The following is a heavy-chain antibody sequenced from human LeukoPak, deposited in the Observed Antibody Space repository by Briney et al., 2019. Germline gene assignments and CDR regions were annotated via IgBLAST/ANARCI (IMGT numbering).Heavy chain of an antibody. D-gene: IGHD2-15*01. CDR2: INPNSGGT. V-gene: IGHV1-2*02. J-gene: IGHJ4*02. CDR1: GYTFTGYY. CDR3: ARDSLRYCSGGSCYGGIDY. Sequence: ASVKVSCKASGYTFTGYYMHWVRQAPGQGLEWMGWINPNSGGTNYAQKFQGRVTMTRDTSISTAYMELSRLRSDDTAVYYCARDSLRYCSGGSCYGGIDYWGQGTLVTVSS.